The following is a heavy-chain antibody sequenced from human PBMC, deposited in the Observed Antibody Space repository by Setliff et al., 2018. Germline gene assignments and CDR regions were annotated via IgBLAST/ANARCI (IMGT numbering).Heavy chain of an antibody. Sequence: SETLSLTCTVSGGSISSHYWSWIRQPPGKGLEWIGSIYYSGSTNYNPSLKSRVTISVDTSKNQFSLKLSSVTAADTAVYSCASDGMGYYYGSGSYYTTYYFDYWGQGTLVTVSS. CDR2: IYYSGST. D-gene: IGHD3-10*01. V-gene: IGHV4-59*11. J-gene: IGHJ4*02. CDR1: GGSISSHY. CDR3: ASDGMGYYYGSGSYYTTYYFDY.